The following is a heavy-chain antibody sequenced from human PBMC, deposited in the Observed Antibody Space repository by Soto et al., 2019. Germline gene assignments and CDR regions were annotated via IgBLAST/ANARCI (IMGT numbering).Heavy chain of an antibody. CDR3: AMEKSGYYDY. J-gene: IGHJ4*02. Sequence: QVQLVQSGAEVKKPGASVKVSCKATGYTFTSYALNWVRQATGQGLAWMGWMNPNSGNTGYAQKFQGRGTMTRNTSISTAYMELSSLRSEDTAVYYCAMEKSGYYDYWGQGTLVSVSS. CDR1: GYTFTSYA. D-gene: IGHD3-3*01. V-gene: IGHV1-8*01. CDR2: MNPNSGNT.